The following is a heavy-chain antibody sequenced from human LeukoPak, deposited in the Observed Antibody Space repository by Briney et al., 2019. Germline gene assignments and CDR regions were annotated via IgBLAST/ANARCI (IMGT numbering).Heavy chain of an antibody. CDR2: ISSSGSTI. Sequence: GGSLRLSCAASGFTFSSYEMNWVRQAPGKGLEGVSYISSSGSTIYYADSVKGRFTISRDNAKNSLYLQMNSLRAEDTAVYYCASDLTSSGWNGFDYWGQGTLVTVSS. CDR1: GFTFSSYE. CDR3: ASDLTSSGWNGFDY. V-gene: IGHV3-48*03. D-gene: IGHD6-19*01. J-gene: IGHJ4*02.